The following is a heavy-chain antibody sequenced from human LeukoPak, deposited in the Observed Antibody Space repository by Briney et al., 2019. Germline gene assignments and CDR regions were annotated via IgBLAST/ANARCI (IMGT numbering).Heavy chain of an antibody. J-gene: IGHJ6*04. CDR1: GFTFSSYW. CDR3: AELGITMIGGV. Sequence: GGSLRLSCAASGFTFSSYWMHWVRQVPGKGLEWVASIREDGSQKSSADSVKGRFTISRDNAKTSLYLQMDSLRAEDTAVYYCAELGITMIGGVWGKGTTVTISS. D-gene: IGHD3-10*02. CDR2: IREDGSQK. V-gene: IGHV3-7*01.